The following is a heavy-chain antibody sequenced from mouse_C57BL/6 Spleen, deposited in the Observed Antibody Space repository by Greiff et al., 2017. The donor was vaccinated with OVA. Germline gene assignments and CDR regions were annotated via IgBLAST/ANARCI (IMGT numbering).Heavy chain of an antibody. CDR2: IYPGDGDT. V-gene: IGHV1-82*01. CDR3: ARDGYWYYFDY. Sequence: VQLQQSGPELVKPGASVKISCKASGYAFSSSWMNWVKQRPGKGLEWIGRIYPGDGDTNYNGKFKGKATLTADKSSSTAYMQLSSLTSEDSAVYVCARDGYWYYFDYWGQGTTLTVSS. D-gene: IGHD2-3*01. CDR1: GYAFSSSW. J-gene: IGHJ2*01.